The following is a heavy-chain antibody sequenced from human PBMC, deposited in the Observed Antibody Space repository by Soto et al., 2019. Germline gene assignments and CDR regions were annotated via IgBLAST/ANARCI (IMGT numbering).Heavy chain of an antibody. CDR1: GFTFTSYT. V-gene: IGHV3-21*06. CDR3: ARARVYATGPLDF. Sequence: VGSLRLSCAASGFTFTSYTMNWVRQAPGKGLEWVSSISSSSDYIYYADSMKGRVTISRDNAKNSLFLDMNSLTGEDTAVYYCARARVYATGPLDFWGQGSLVTVSS. CDR2: ISSSSDYI. J-gene: IGHJ4*02. D-gene: IGHD6-13*01.